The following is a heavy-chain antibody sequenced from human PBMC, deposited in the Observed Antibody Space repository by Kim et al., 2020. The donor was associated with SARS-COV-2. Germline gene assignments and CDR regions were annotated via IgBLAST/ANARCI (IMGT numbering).Heavy chain of an antibody. V-gene: IGHV3-30*04. CDR1: GFTFSSYA. D-gene: IGHD2-21*02. CDR2: ISYDGSNK. Sequence: GGSLRLSCAASGFTFSSYAMHWVRQAPGKGLEWVAVISYDGSNKYYADSVKGRFTISRDNSKNTLYLQMNSLRAEDTAVYYCARVLKIYLAYCGGDCYSGNDYWGQGTLVTVSS. J-gene: IGHJ4*02. CDR3: ARVLKIYLAYCGGDCYSGNDY.